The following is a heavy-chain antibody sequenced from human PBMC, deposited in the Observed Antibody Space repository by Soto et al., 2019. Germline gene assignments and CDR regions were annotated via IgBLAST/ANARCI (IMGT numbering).Heavy chain of an antibody. CDR3: AGGLNINWFDP. Sequence: SETLSLTCTVSGGSISSYYWSWIRQPPGKGLEWIGYIYYSGSTNYNPSLKSRVTISVDTSKNQFSLKLSSVTAADTAVYYCAGGLNINWFDPWGQGTLVTVSS. CDR2: IYYSGST. D-gene: IGHD3-10*02. V-gene: IGHV4-59*01. CDR1: GGSISSYY. J-gene: IGHJ5*02.